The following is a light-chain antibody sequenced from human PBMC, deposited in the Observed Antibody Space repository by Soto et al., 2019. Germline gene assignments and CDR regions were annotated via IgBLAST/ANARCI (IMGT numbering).Light chain of an antibody. J-gene: IGKJ4*01. CDR2: AAT. CDR3: QQANSFPLN. CDR1: QAISSW. V-gene: IGKV1-12*01. Sequence: DIQMTQSPSSVSASVGDRVTITCRASQAISSWLAWYQQKPGKGPRLLIYAATNLQSGVPSRFSGSGSGPDFTLPISSLQSEDFGTYYCQQANSFPLNFGGGTKVDVK.